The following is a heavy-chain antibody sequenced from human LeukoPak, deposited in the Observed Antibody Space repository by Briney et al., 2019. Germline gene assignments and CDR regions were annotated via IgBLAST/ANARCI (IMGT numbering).Heavy chain of an antibody. J-gene: IGHJ4*02. D-gene: IGHD3-3*01. V-gene: IGHV3-30-3*01. Sequence: PGGSLRLSCAASGFTFSSYAMHWVRQAPGKGLEWVAVISYDGSNKYYADSVKGRFTISRDNSKNTLYLQMNSLRAEDTAVYYCARDRGVGIFGVVPFAYYFDYWGQGTLVTVSS. CDR3: ARDRGVGIFGVVPFAYYFDY. CDR2: ISYDGSNK. CDR1: GFTFSSYA.